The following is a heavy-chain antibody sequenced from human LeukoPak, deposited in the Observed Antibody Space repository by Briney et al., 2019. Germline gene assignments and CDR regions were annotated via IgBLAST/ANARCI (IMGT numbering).Heavy chain of an antibody. CDR2: IYHSGST. CDR3: ARELVPAAKFDP. J-gene: IGHJ5*02. CDR1: GYSISSGYY. V-gene: IGHV4-38-2*02. Sequence: SETLSLTCAVSGYSISSGYYWGWIRQPPGKGLEWIGSIYHSGSTYYNPSLKSRVTMSVDTSKNQFSLKLSSVTAADTAVYYCARELVPAAKFDPWGQGTLVAVSS. D-gene: IGHD2-2*01.